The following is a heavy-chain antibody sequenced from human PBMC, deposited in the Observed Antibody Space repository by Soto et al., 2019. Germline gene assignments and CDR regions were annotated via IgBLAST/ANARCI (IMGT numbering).Heavy chain of an antibody. Sequence: GGSLRLSCAASGFTFSDYYMSWIRQAPGKGLEWVSYISSSGSTIYYADSVKGRFTISRDNAKNSLYLQMNSLRAEDTAVYYCARARHQYSSSWYYYFDYWGQGTLVTVSS. CDR2: ISSSGSTI. J-gene: IGHJ4*02. V-gene: IGHV3-11*01. D-gene: IGHD6-13*01. CDR3: ARARHQYSSSWYYYFDY. CDR1: GFTFSDYY.